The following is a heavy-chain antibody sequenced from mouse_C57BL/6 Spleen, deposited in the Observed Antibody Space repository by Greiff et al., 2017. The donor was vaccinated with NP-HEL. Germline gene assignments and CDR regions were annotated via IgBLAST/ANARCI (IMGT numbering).Heavy chain of an antibody. V-gene: IGHV1-80*01. CDR2: IYPGDGDT. Sequence: QVQLKESGAELVKPGASVKISCKASGYAFSSYWMNWVKQRPGKGLEWIGQIYPGDGDTNYNGKFKGKATLTADKSSSTAYMQLSSLTSEDSAVYFCAQGYYGSSHWYFDVWGTGTTVTVSS. D-gene: IGHD1-1*01. J-gene: IGHJ1*03. CDR1: GYAFSSYW. CDR3: AQGYYGSSHWYFDV.